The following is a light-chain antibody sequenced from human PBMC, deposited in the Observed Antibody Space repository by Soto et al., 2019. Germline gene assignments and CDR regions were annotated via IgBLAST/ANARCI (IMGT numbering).Light chain of an antibody. V-gene: IGKV3-11*01. Sequence: EIVLTQSPATLSLSPGERATLSCRASQSVSRYLAWYQQKPGQAPRLLIYDASNRATGIPARFSGSGSGTDFTRTISSLQPEDVATYYCQKYNSAPLTFGGGTKVEIK. CDR3: QKYNSAPLT. CDR1: QSVSRY. J-gene: IGKJ4*01. CDR2: DAS.